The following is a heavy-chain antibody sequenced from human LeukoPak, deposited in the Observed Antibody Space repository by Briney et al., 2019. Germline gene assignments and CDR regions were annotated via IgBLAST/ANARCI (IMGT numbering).Heavy chain of an antibody. CDR3: ARDAEGSSGYSFDY. CDR2: IYYSGST. CDR1: GGSISSSSYY. Sequence: SETLSLTCTVSGGSISSSSYYWGWIRQPPGKGLEWIGSIYYSGSTYYNPSLKSRVTISVDTSKNQFSLKLSSVTAADTAVYYCARDAEGSSGYSFDYWGQGTLVTVSS. D-gene: IGHD3-22*01. J-gene: IGHJ4*02. V-gene: IGHV4-39*07.